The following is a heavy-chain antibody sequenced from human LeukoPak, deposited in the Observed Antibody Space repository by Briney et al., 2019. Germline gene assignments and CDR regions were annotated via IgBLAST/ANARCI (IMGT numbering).Heavy chain of an antibody. CDR2: IIPILGIA. CDR3: ARDPHYDFWSGYSTFDY. D-gene: IGHD3-3*01. V-gene: IGHV1-69*04. J-gene: IGHJ4*02. Sequence: GSSVKVSCKASGGTFSSYAISWVRQAPGQGLEWMGRIIPILGIANYAQKFQGRVTITADKSTSTAYMELSSLRSEDTAVYYCARDPHYDFWSGYSTFDYWGRGTLVTVSS. CDR1: GGTFSSYA.